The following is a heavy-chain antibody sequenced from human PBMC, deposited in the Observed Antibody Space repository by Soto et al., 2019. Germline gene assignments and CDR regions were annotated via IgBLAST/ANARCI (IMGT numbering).Heavy chain of an antibody. CDR2: ISAYNGNT. CDR3: ARVIAAAADFDY. D-gene: IGHD6-13*01. CDR1: GYTFTSYG. Sequence: QVQLVQSGAEVKKPGASVKVSCQASGYTFTSYGISWVRQAPGQGLEWMGWISAYNGNTNYAQKLQGRVTMSPDTSTNTAYMELRNLRCDDTAVYSCARVIAAAADFDYWGQGALVTVSS. J-gene: IGHJ4*02. V-gene: IGHV1-18*01.